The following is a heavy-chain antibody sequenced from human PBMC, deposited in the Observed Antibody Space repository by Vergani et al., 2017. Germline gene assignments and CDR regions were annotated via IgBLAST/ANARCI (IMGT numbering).Heavy chain of an antibody. D-gene: IGHD3-10*01. J-gene: IGHJ4*02. CDR2: IYHSGIT. CDR3: ARINKMVRGVTDFDY. Sequence: QVQLQESGPGLVKPSGTLSLTCAVSGGSISSSNWWSWVRQPPGKGLEWIGEIYHSGITNYNPSLKSRVTISVDKSKNQFSLKLSSVTAADTAVYYCARINKMVRGVTDFDYGGQGTLVTVSS. CDR1: GGSISSSNW. V-gene: IGHV4-4*02.